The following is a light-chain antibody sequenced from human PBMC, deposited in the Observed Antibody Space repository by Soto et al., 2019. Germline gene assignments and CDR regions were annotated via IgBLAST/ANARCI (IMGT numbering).Light chain of an antibody. CDR2: DVS. CDR3: QQYHGYSRT. V-gene: IGKV1-5*01. Sequence: GDRVTINCRASQSISDSLAWYQQKPGKAPDLLISDVSNLERGVASRFSGRGSGTEFTLTISSMQPDDFATYYCQQYHGYSRTFGQGTKVEI. CDR1: QSISDS. J-gene: IGKJ1*01.